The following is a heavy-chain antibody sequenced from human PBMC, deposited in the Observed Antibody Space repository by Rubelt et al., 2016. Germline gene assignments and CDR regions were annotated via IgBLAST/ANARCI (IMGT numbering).Heavy chain of an antibody. CDR1: GFTFSSYG. V-gene: IGHV3-33*01. J-gene: IGHJ4*02. Sequence: SGGGVVQPGRSLRLSCAASGFTFSSYGMHWVRQAPGKGLEWVAVIWYDGSNKYYADSVKGRFTISRDNSKNTLYLQMNSLRVEDTAVYYFASLVITNYFDYWGQGTLVTVSS. CDR3: ASLVITNYFDY. CDR2: IWYDGSNK. D-gene: IGHD3-22*01.